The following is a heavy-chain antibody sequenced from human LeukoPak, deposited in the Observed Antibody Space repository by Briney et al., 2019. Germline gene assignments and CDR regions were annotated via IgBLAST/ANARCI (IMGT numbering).Heavy chain of an antibody. V-gene: IGHV4-39*01. J-gene: IGHJ4*02. Sequence: SSETLSLTCAVYGGSFSSSSYYWGWIRQPPGKGLEWIGSIYYSGSTYYNPPLKSRVTISVDTSKNQFSLKLSSVTAADTAVYYCASSRLIFLFDYGARGTLVTVPS. CDR3: ASSRLIFLFDY. CDR1: GGSFSSSSYY. CDR2: IYYSGST. D-gene: IGHD5-12*01.